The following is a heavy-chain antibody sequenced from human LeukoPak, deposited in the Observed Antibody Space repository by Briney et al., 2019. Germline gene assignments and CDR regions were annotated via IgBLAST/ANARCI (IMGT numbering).Heavy chain of an antibody. Sequence: GGSLRLSCAASGFTFSRSWMSWVRQAPGKGLEWVANIKEDGSEKNYVDSVKGRFTIPRDNTKNSLFLQMNSLRVEDTAVYYCARDAGWNRFDYWGQGTLVTVSS. V-gene: IGHV3-7*01. CDR3: ARDAGWNRFDY. D-gene: IGHD1-1*01. J-gene: IGHJ4*02. CDR1: GFTFSRSW. CDR2: IKEDGSEK.